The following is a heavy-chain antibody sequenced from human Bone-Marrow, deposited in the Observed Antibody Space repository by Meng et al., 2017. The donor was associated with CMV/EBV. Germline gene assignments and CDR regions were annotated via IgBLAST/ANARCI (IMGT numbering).Heavy chain of an antibody. CDR1: GGSISSSSYN. V-gene: IGHV4-39*07. Sequence: SEPLSLPCTVSGGSISSSSYNWGWIRQPPGKGLEWIGSIYYSGSTYYNPSLKSRVTISVDTSKNQFSLKLSSVTAADTAVYYCASEWFDAFDIWGQGTMVTVSS. CDR3: ASEWFDAFDI. CDR2: IYYSGST. J-gene: IGHJ3*02. D-gene: IGHD3-10*01.